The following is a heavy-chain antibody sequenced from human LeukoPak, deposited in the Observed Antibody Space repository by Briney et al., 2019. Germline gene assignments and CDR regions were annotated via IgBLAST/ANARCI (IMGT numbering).Heavy chain of an antibody. V-gene: IGHV4-34*01. CDR3: ARVAARYVGMDV. CDR2: INHSGST. CDR1: GGSFSGYY. Sequence: PSETLSLTCAVYGGSFSGYYWSWIRQPPGKGLEWIGEINHSGSTNYNPSLKSRVTISVDTSKKQFSLNLSSVTAADTAVYYCARVAARYVGMDVWGQGTTVTVSS. D-gene: IGHD6-6*01. J-gene: IGHJ6*02.